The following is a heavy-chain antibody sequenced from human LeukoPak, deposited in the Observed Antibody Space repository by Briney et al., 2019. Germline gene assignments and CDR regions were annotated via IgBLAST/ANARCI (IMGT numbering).Heavy chain of an antibody. J-gene: IGHJ4*02. D-gene: IGHD2-2*01. V-gene: IGHV4-61*05. CDR3: ARASREYCSSTSCYPLFDY. Sequence: PSETLSLTCAVSGGSISGSNLHWGWIRQPPGKGLEWIGYIYYSGSTNYNPSLKSRVTISVDTSKNQFSLKLSSVTAADTAVYYCARASREYCSSTSCYPLFDYWGQGTLVTVSS. CDR1: GGSISGSNLH. CDR2: IYYSGST.